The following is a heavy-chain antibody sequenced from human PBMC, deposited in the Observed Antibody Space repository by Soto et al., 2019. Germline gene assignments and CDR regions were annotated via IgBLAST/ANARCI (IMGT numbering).Heavy chain of an antibody. CDR2: IYYSGST. V-gene: IGHV4-39*01. CDR3: ARHVRVGATARGYYGMDV. Sequence: SETLSLTCTVSGGSISSSSYYWGWIRQPPGKGLEWIGSIYYSGSTYYNPSLKSRVTISVDTSKNQFSLKLSSVTAADTAVYYCARHVRVGATARGYYGMDVWGQGTTVTVSS. D-gene: IGHD1-26*01. J-gene: IGHJ6*02. CDR1: GGSISSSSYY.